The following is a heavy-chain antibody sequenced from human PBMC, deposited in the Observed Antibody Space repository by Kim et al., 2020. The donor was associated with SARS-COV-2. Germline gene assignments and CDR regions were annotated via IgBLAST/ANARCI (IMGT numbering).Heavy chain of an antibody. J-gene: IGHJ4*02. V-gene: IGHV3-74*01. Sequence: GGSLRLSCTVSGFTLSSSWMHWVRQAPGKGLAWVSRMNGEGSSPTYADPVKGRFTISSDNAKNTLFPQMDSLRVDDTAVYYCASGPWGAASLWGQGTLV. CDR2: MNGEGSSP. CDR1: GFTLSSSW. CDR3: ASGPWGAASL. D-gene: IGHD1-26*01.